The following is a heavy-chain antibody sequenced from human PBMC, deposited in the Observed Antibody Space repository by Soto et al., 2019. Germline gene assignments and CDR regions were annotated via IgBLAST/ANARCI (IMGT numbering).Heavy chain of an antibody. J-gene: IGHJ4*02. V-gene: IGHV3-48*02. CDR1: GFTFSSYS. CDR2: ISSSSSTI. CDR3: ARLWDFWSGYYTYFDY. Sequence: PGGSLRLSCAASGFTFSSYSMNWVRQATGKGLEWVSYISSSSSTIYYADSVKGRFTTSRDNAKNSLYLQMNSLRDEDTAVYYCARLWDFWSGYYTYFDYWGQGTLVTVSS. D-gene: IGHD3-3*01.